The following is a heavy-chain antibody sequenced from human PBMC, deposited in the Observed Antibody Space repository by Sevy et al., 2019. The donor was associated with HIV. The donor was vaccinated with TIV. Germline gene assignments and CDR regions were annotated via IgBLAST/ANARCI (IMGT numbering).Heavy chain of an antibody. J-gene: IGHJ5*02. D-gene: IGHD5-12*01. V-gene: IGHV3-23*01. Sequence: GSLRLSCAASGFTFISYVMSWVRQAPGKGLEWVSAISSSGGSTYYADSVKGRFTISRDNSKNTVYLEMNSLRVEDTAVYYCAKEGSGYDPWGQGTLVTVSS. CDR3: AKEGSGYDP. CDR1: GFTFISYV. CDR2: ISSSGGST.